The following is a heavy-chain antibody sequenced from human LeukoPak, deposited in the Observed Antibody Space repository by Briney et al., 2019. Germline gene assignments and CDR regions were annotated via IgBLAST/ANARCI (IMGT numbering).Heavy chain of an antibody. CDR3: ARKVHWYFDL. Sequence: PSETLSLTCTVSGGSISSGGYYWSWIRQHPGKGLEWIGYIYYSGSTYYNPSLKSRVTISVDRSKNQFSLKLSSVTAADTAVYYCARKVHWYFDLWGRGTLVTVSS. J-gene: IGHJ2*01. CDR2: IYYSGST. CDR1: GGSISSGGYY. V-gene: IGHV4-31*03.